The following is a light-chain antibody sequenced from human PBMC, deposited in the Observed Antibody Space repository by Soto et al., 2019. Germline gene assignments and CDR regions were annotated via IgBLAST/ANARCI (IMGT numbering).Light chain of an antibody. CDR1: NFNIGANS. V-gene: IGLV1-51*01. CDR3: GAWDNSLSAYV. CDR2: GTN. J-gene: IGLJ1*01. Sequence: SVLTQPPPVSAAPGQKVTISCSGSNFNIGANSVSWYQQVPGTAPKLLIYGTNQRPSGIPDRFSGSKSATSGTLGITGLQTGDEADYFCGAWDNSLSAYVFGTGTKVTLL.